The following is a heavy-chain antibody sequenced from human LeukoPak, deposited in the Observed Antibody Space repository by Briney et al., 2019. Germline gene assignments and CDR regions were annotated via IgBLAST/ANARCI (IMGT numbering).Heavy chain of an antibody. CDR3: ARLRRNYGGNPYFDY. J-gene: IGHJ4*02. V-gene: IGHV4-38-2*02. CDR1: GYSISSGYY. D-gene: IGHD4-23*01. Sequence: YPSETLSLTCTVSGYSISSGYYWGWIRQPPGKGLEWIGSIYHSGSTYYNPSLKSRVTISVDTSKNQFSLKLSSVTAADTAVYYCARLRRNYGGNPYFDYWGQGTLVTVSS. CDR2: IYHSGST.